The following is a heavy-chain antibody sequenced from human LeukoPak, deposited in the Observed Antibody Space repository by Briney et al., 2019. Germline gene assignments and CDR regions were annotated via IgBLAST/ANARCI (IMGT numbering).Heavy chain of an antibody. J-gene: IGHJ6*03. D-gene: IGHD2-2*01. CDR2: IRYDGSDK. CDR3: AKGYCSSTTCYDYYYMDV. Sequence: GGSLRLSCAASGFTFNTFGMHWVRQAPGKGLEWVAVIRYDGSDKYYADFVKGRFTISRDSSKNTLYLQMNSLGAEDTAVFHCAKGYCSSTTCYDYYYMDVWGKGTTVTVSS. CDR1: GFTFNTFG. V-gene: IGHV3-30*02.